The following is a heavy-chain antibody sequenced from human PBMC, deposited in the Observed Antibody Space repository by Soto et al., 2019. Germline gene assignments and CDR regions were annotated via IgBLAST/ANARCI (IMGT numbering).Heavy chain of an antibody. CDR3: VKDRLLWFGELFTTLNPGFDY. Sequence: GGSLRLSCSASGFTFSSYAMHWVRQAPGKGLEYVSAISSNGGSTYYADSVKGRFTISRDNSKNTLYLQMSSLRAEDTAVYYCVKDRLLWFGELFTTLNPGFDYWGQGTLVTVSS. V-gene: IGHV3-64D*08. D-gene: IGHD3-10*01. CDR1: GFTFSSYA. J-gene: IGHJ4*02. CDR2: ISSNGGST.